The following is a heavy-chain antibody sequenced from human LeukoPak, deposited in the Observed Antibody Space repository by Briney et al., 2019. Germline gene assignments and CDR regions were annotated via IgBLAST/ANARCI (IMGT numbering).Heavy chain of an antibody. CDR3: ARQIGYCSDGNCYFDY. J-gene: IGHJ4*02. CDR2: ISSSGGAT. Sequence: GGSLRLSCAASGFTFSSYAMSWVRQAPGKGLEWVSAISSSGGATYYAASVKGRFTISRDMSKNTVFLQMNSLSVEDMAVYYCARQIGYCSDGNCYFDYWGQRALVTVSS. D-gene: IGHD2-15*01. V-gene: IGHV3-23*01. CDR1: GFTFSSYA.